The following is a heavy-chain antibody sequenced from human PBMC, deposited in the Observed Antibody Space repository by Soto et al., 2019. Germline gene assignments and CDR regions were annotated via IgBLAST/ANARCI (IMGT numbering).Heavy chain of an antibody. CDR1: GYTFTGYY. D-gene: IGHD4-17*01. Sequence: ASVKVSCKASGYTFTGYYMHWVRQAPGQGLEWMGWINPNSGGTNYAQKFQGRVTMTRDTSISTAYMELSRLRSDDTAVYYCARSQGYGDYVHYYYYGMDVWGQGTTGTSP. V-gene: IGHV1-2*02. J-gene: IGHJ6*02. CDR2: INPNSGGT. CDR3: ARSQGYGDYVHYYYYGMDV.